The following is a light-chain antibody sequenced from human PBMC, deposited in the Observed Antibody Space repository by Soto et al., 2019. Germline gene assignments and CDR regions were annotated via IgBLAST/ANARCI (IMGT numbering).Light chain of an antibody. Sequence: VVVQAPAVQLGSPGERASLTCRASQSVSSNLAWYQQKPGQAPRLLIYGASTRATGIPARFSGSGSGTEFTLTISSPQAEGFAFCHCRRSDIRPQAFSPETVVDIK. V-gene: IGKV3-15*01. CDR3: RRSDIRPQA. CDR2: GAS. CDR1: QSVSSN. J-gene: IGKJ3*01.